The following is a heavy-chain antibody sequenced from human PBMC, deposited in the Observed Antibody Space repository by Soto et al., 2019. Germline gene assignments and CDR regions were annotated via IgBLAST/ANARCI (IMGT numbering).Heavy chain of an antibody. CDR1: GFTFSSYA. J-gene: IGHJ4*02. Sequence: EVQLLESGGGLVQPGGSLRLSCAASGFTFSSYAMSWVRQAPGKGLEWVSAISGSGGSTYYADSVKGRFTISRDNSKNTLYLQMNSLRAEDTAVYYCATGGIVGASFYDPTLNQGYWGQGTLVIVSS. V-gene: IGHV3-23*01. D-gene: IGHD1-26*01. CDR3: ATGGIVGASFYDPTLNQGY. CDR2: ISGSGGST.